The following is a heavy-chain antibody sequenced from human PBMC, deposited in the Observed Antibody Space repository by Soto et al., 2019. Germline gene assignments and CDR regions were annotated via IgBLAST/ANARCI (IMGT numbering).Heavy chain of an antibody. CDR2: IRNSGGFT. V-gene: IGHV3-23*01. D-gene: IGHD1-26*01. Sequence: VQLLESGGGLVQPGGSLRLSCAASGFTFNNYAMNWVRQAPGKGLEWVSAIRNSGGFTYYADSVKGRFTISRDNSKNTRHLHMNSLRAENTALYYCAKVYFETNGPYFFDYWGQGSLVTVSS. CDR3: AKVYFETNGPYFFDY. J-gene: IGHJ4*02. CDR1: GFTFNNYA.